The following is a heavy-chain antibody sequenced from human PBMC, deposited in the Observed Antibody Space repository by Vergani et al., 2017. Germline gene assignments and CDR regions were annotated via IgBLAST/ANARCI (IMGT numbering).Heavy chain of an antibody. V-gene: IGHV3-21*01. CDR3: ASGSGTIFGVVDYYGMDV. Sequence: EVQLVESGGGLVKPGGSLRLSCAASGFTFSSYSMNWVRQAPGKGLEWVSSISSSSSYIYYADSVKGRFTISRDNAKNSLYLQMNSLRAEDTAVYYCASGSGTIFGVVDYYGMDVWGQGTTVTVSS. CDR1: GFTFSSYS. J-gene: IGHJ6*02. D-gene: IGHD3-3*01. CDR2: ISSSSSYI.